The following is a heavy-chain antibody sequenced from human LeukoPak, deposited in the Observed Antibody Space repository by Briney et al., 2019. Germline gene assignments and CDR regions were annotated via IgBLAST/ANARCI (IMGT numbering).Heavy chain of an antibody. CDR3: AKMGDYCSSTSCYGHYYYYHMDV. V-gene: IGHV3-23*01. Sequence: GGSLRLSCAASGFTFSSYAMSWVRQAPGKGLEWVSAMSGGSFNTYYADSVKGRFTISRDNSKNTLYLQMNSLRAEDTAVYYCAKMGDYCSSTSCYGHYYYYHMDVWGKGTTVTVSS. D-gene: IGHD2-2*01. CDR2: MSGGSFNT. CDR1: GFTFSSYA. J-gene: IGHJ6*03.